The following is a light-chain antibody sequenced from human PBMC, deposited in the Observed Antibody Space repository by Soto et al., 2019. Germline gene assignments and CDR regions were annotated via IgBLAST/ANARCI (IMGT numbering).Light chain of an antibody. CDR2: ADT. J-gene: IGLJ3*02. V-gene: IGLV2-23*01. CDR3: CSYAGRSPGV. Sequence: QSALTQPASVSGSPGQSITISCTGASSDIGSYNFVSWYQQHPGKAPKLMIYADTKRPSGVSNRFSGAKSGNTASLAISGLQAEDESDYYCCSYAGRSPGVFCGGTKLTVL. CDR1: SSDIGSYNF.